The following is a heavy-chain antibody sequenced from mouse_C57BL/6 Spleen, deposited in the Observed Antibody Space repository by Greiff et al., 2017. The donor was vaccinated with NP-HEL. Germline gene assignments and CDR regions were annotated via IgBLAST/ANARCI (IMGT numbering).Heavy chain of an antibody. CDR1: GYTFTDYY. V-gene: IGHV1-26*01. J-gene: IGHJ1*03. D-gene: IGHD1-2*01. CDR2: INPNNGGT. Sequence: EVQLQQSGPELVKPGASVKISCKASGYTFTDYYMNWVKQSHGKSLEWIGDINPNNGGTSYNQKFKGKATLTVDKSSSTAYMELRSLTSEDSAVYYCARELRLGYFDVWGTGTTVTVSS. CDR3: ARELRLGYFDV.